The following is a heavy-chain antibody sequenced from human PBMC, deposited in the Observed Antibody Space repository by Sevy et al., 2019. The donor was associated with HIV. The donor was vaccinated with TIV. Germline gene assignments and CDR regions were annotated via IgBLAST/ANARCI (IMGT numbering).Heavy chain of an antibody. CDR2: IYTDGST. Sequence: GGSLRLSCAVSGFTVSSSYMNWVRQAPGKGLEWVSVIYTDGSTYYADSVKGRFTISRHNSENTLSLQMNSLRVEDTAVYYCARTRHYYDSSGYYQWDVFDIWGQGTMVTVSS. CDR3: ARTRHYYDSSGYYQWDVFDI. V-gene: IGHV3-53*04. J-gene: IGHJ3*02. D-gene: IGHD3-22*01. CDR1: GFTVSSSY.